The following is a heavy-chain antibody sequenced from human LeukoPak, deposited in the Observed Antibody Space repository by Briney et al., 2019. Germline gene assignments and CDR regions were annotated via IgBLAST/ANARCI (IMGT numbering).Heavy chain of an antibody. Sequence: ASVKVSCKASGYTFTSYYMHWVRQAPGQGLEWMGIINPSGGSTSYAQKFQGRVTMTRDMSTSTVYMELSSLRSEDTAVYYCARVRSDSSGWYDAFDIWGQGTMVTVSS. CDR3: ARVRSDSSGWYDAFDI. CDR1: GYTFTSYY. CDR2: INPSGGST. D-gene: IGHD6-19*01. V-gene: IGHV1-46*01. J-gene: IGHJ3*02.